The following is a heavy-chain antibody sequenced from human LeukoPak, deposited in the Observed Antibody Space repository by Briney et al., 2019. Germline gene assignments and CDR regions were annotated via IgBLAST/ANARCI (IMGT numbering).Heavy chain of an antibody. CDR3: TSRVVVPAAISDY. CDR1: GFTFSSSA. Sequence: GGSLRLSCAASGFTFSSSAMNWVRQAPGKGLEWVSSINNVGSHIYYAGSVRGRFTISKDNSNNTLYLQMNSLRAEDTAVYYCTSRVVVPAAISDYWGQGTLVTVSS. CDR2: INNVGSHI. D-gene: IGHD2-2*01. J-gene: IGHJ4*02. V-gene: IGHV3-21*04.